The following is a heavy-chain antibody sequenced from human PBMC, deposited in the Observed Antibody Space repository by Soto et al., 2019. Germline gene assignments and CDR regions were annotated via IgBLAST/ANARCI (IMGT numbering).Heavy chain of an antibody. J-gene: IGHJ4*02. CDR1: GYTFTNYG. CDR2: IRPYNGNT. Sequence: QVHLVQSGAEVKEPGASVKVSCKASGYTFTNYGISWVRQAPGQGLEWMGWIRPYNGNTNYAQKLQGRVTMTTDTSTNTAYMELRTLTSDDTAMYSCARDLYGYVDCWGQGTLVTVSS. V-gene: IGHV1-18*04. D-gene: IGHD3-10*01. CDR3: ARDLYGYVDC.